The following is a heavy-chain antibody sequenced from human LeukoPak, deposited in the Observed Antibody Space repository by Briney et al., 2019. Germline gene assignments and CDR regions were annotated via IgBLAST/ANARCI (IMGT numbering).Heavy chain of an antibody. CDR3: ARGYYASGYYYYYVDV. J-gene: IGHJ6*03. CDR2: ISTSGSTI. CDR1: GFTFSSYC. Sequence: GGSLRLSCAASGFTFSSYCMNWVPQAPGKGLEWVSYISTSGSTIYYADSLKGRFTISRDNAKNSLYLQINSLRAEDTAVYYCARGYYASGYYYYYVDVWGKGTTVTVSS. V-gene: IGHV3-48*04. D-gene: IGHD3-10*01.